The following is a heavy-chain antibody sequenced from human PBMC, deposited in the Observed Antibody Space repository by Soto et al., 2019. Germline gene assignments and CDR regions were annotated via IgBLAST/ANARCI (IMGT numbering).Heavy chain of an antibody. J-gene: IGHJ4*01. CDR1: GFPFSSYG. Sequence: QVQLVESGGGVVQPGSSLRLSCVASGFPFSSYGMHWARQAPGKGLEWVALISYYGKNKYYTDSVKGRFTISRDNSKNTLYLQMSSLRVEDTAVYYCAGGQYYFDYCGQGILVSVSS. V-gene: IGHV3-30*03. CDR2: ISYYGKNK. D-gene: IGHD2-15*01. CDR3: AGGQYYFDY.